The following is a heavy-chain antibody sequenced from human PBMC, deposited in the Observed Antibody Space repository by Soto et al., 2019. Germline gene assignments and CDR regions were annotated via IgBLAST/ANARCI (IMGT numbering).Heavy chain of an antibody. Sequence: SVKVSCKASGGTFSSYAISWVRQAPGQGLEWMGGIIPIFGTANYAQKFQGRVTITADESTSTAYMELSSLRSEDTAVYYCAREVGGSSHFLGMDVWGQGTTVTVSS. CDR1: GGTFSSYA. CDR2: IIPIFGTA. CDR3: AREVGGSSHFLGMDV. D-gene: IGHD2-15*01. J-gene: IGHJ6*02. V-gene: IGHV1-69*13.